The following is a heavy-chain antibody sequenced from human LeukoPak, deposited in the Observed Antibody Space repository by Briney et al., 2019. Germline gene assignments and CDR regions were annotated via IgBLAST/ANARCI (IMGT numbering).Heavy chain of an antibody. Sequence: GGSLRLSCAASGFTFDDYAMHWVRQAPGKGLEWVSGISWNSGSIGYADSVKGRFTISRDNAKNSLYLQMNSLRAEDTAVYYCARARQWKLKELFDYWGQGTLVTVSS. V-gene: IGHV3-9*01. CDR2: ISWNSGSI. CDR1: GFTFDDYA. D-gene: IGHD1-26*01. J-gene: IGHJ4*02. CDR3: ARARQWKLKELFDY.